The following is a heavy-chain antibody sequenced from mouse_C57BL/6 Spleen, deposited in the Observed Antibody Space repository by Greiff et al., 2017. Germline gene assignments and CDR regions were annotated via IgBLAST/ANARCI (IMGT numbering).Heavy chain of an antibody. V-gene: IGHV5-17*01. Sequence: EVQLVESGGGLVKPGGSLKLSCAASGFTFSDYGMHWVRQAPEKGLEWVAYISSGSSTIYYADTVKGRFTISRDNAKNTLFLQMTSLRSEDTAMYYCARAGTTVVAHFDYWGQGTTLTVSS. CDR3: ARAGTTVVAHFDY. D-gene: IGHD1-1*01. CDR2: ISSGSSTI. CDR1: GFTFSDYG. J-gene: IGHJ2*01.